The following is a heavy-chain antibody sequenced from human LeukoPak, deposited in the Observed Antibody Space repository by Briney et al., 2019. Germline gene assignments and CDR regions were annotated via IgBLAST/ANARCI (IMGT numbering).Heavy chain of an antibody. J-gene: IGHJ3*02. V-gene: IGHV3-66*01. CDR3: ARDSLLYYYDSSGRDAFDI. Sequence: GGSLRLSCAASGFTVSSNYMSCVRQAPGKGLEWVSVIYSGGSTYYADSVKGRFTISRDNSKNTLYLQMNSLRAEDTAVYYCARDSLLYYYDSSGRDAFDIWGQGTMVTVSS. CDR1: GFTVSSNY. D-gene: IGHD3-22*01. CDR2: IYSGGST.